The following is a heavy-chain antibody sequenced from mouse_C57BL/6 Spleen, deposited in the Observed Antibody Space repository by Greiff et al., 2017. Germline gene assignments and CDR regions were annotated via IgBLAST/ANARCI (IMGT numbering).Heavy chain of an antibody. Sequence: QVQLQQPGAELVKPGASVKLSCKASGYTFTSYWMQWVKQRPGQGLEWIGELDPSDSYTNYTQKFKGKATLTVDTSSSTAYMQLSSLTSEDSAVYYCARGGQLRPNFFAYWGQGTLVTVSA. D-gene: IGHD3-2*02. CDR2: LDPSDSYT. V-gene: IGHV1-50*01. J-gene: IGHJ3*01. CDR3: ARGGQLRPNFFAY. CDR1: GYTFTSYW.